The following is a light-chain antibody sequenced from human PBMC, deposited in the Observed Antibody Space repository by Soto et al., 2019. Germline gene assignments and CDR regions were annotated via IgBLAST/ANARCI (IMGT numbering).Light chain of an antibody. J-gene: IGKJ4*01. V-gene: IGKV3-11*01. Sequence: EIVLTQSPATLSLSPGERATLSCRASQSVSSYLAWYQQKPGQAPRLLIYDASNRATGIPARFSGSGSGTDFTLTISSLEPEAFAVYYCQQRSNFGGGTKVEIK. CDR1: QSVSSY. CDR3: QQRSN. CDR2: DAS.